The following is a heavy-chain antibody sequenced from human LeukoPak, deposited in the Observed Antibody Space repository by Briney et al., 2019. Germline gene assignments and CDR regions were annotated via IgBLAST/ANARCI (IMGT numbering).Heavy chain of an antibody. Sequence: PSQTLSLTFTVSGXSISSGGYYWSWIRQHPGKGLEWIGYIYYSGSTYYNPSLKSRVTISVDTSKNQFSLKLSSVTAADTAVYYCARHVWLQPFDYWGQGILVTVSS. CDR1: GXSISSGGYY. D-gene: IGHD3-9*01. CDR3: ARHVWLQPFDY. J-gene: IGHJ4*02. CDR2: IYYSGST. V-gene: IGHV4-31*03.